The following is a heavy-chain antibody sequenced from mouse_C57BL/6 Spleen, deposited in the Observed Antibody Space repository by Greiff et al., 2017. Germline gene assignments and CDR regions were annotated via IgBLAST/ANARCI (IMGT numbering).Heavy chain of an antibody. J-gene: IGHJ2*01. D-gene: IGHD2-5*01. V-gene: IGHV1-61*01. Sequence: QVQLQQPGAELVRPGSSVKLSCKASGYTFTSYWLDWVKQRPGQGLEWIGNIYPSDSETHYNQKFKDKATLTVDKSSSTAYMQLSSLTSEDSAVYYCARTYYSNWCYFDYWHQGTTLTVSS. CDR3: ARTYYSNWCYFDY. CDR1: GYTFTSYW. CDR2: IYPSDSET.